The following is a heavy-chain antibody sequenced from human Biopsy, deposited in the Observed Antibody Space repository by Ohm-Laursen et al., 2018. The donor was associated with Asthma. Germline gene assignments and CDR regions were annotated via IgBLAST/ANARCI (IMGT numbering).Heavy chain of an antibody. J-gene: IGHJ3*01. CDR3: ARTYYDFLTGQVKDVFGV. Sequence: ASVKVSCKASGYNFISFAIHWVRQAPGQRLEWMSWVNTGNGDTKHSQKFQGRVTITRDTSASTAYMELRSLRSEDTATYYCARTYYDFLTGQVKDVFGVWGQGTMVTVSS. CDR2: VNTGNGDT. D-gene: IGHD3-9*01. V-gene: IGHV1-3*04. CDR1: GYNFISFA.